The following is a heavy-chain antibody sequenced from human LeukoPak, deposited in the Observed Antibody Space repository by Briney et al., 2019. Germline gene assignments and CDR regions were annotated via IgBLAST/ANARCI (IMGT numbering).Heavy chain of an antibody. J-gene: IGHJ5*02. D-gene: IGHD3-3*01. CDR2: MNPNSGNT. CDR1: GYTFTSYD. CDR3: ARGDFWSGYYAEFDP. V-gene: IGHV1-8*01. Sequence: ASVRVSCKASGYTFTSYDINWVRQATGQGLEWMGWMNPNSGNTGYAQRFQGRVTMTRNTSISTAYVELSSLRSEDTAVYYCARGDFWSGYYAEFDPWGQGTLVTVSS.